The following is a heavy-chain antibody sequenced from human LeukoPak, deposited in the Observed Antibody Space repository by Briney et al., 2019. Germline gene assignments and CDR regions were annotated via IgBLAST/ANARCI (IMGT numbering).Heavy chain of an antibody. CDR2: INWNGGST. CDR3: ARAGGYYYDSSGKRDAFDI. D-gene: IGHD3-22*01. J-gene: IGHJ3*02. CDR1: GFTFDDYG. Sequence: GGSLRLSCAASGFTFDDYGMSWVRQAPGKGLEWVSGINWNGGSTGYADSVKGRFTIFRDNAKNSLYLQMNSLRAEDTAVYYCARAGGYYYDSSGKRDAFDIWGQGTMVTVSS. V-gene: IGHV3-20*04.